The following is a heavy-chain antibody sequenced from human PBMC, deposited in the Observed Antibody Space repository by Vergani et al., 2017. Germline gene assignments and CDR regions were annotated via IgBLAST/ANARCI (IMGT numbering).Heavy chain of an antibody. CDR1: GGSNSSGSYY. V-gene: IGHV4-61*02. D-gene: IGHD2-2*02. J-gene: IGHJ6*02. CDR3: ARDNSVVVPAAIRYYYYGMDV. Sequence: QVQLQESGPGLVKPSQTLSLTCTVSGGSNSSGSYYWSWIRQPAGKGLEWIGRIYTSGSTNYNPSLKSRVTISVDTSKNQFSLKLSSVTAADTAVYYCARDNSVVVPAAIRYYYYGMDVWGQGTTVTVSS. CDR2: IYTSGST.